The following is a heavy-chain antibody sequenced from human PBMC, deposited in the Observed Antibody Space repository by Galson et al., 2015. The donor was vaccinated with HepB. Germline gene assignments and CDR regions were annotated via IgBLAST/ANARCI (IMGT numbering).Heavy chain of an antibody. CDR3: AHRDGSDPNFDV. D-gene: IGHD6-19*01. Sequence: PALVKPTQTLTLTCTFSGFSLSTSGVAGGWIRQPPGKALEWLALIFWDDETRYSPSLGNRLTIAKDTPKNQVVLTVTNTDPVDTATYYCAHRDGSDPNFDVWGRGALVTVSS. V-gene: IGHV2-5*02. J-gene: IGHJ4*02. CDR2: IFWDDET. CDR1: GFSLSTSGVA.